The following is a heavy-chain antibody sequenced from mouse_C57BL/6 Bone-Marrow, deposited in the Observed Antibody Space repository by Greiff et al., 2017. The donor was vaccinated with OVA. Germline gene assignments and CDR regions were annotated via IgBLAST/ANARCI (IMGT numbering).Heavy chain of an antibody. Sequence: VKLMESGPGLVQPSQSLSITCTVSGFSLTSYGVHWVRQSPGKGLEWLGVIWSGGSTDYNAAFISSLSISKDNSKSQVFFKMNSLQADDTAIYYCARNYRLRRDWYFDVWGTGTTVTVSS. CDR3: ARNYRLRRDWYFDV. V-gene: IGHV2-2*01. D-gene: IGHD2-4*01. CDR2: IWSGGST. J-gene: IGHJ1*03. CDR1: GFSLTSYG.